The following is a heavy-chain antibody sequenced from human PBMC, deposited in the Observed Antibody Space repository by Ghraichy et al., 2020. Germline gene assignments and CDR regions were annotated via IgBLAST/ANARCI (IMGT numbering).Heavy chain of an antibody. CDR1: GGSISSYY. J-gene: IGHJ6*02. CDR2: IYYSGST. CDR3: ARRIQQSSNYGMDV. Sequence: SETLSLTCTVSGGSISSYYWSWIRQPPGKGLEWIGYIYYSGSTNYNPSLKSRVTISVDTSKNQFSLKLSPVTAADTAVYYWARRIQQSSNYGMDVWGQGTTVTVSS. D-gene: IGHD5-18*01. V-gene: IGHV4-59*08.